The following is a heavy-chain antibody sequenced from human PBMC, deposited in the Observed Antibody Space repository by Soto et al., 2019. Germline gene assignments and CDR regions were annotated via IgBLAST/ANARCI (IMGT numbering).Heavy chain of an antibody. J-gene: IGHJ6*02. CDR3: ARVAVLIWFGELFDYYGLDV. CDR2: VWHDGSNK. D-gene: IGHD3-10*01. Sequence: QVQLVESGGGVVQPGRSLRLSCAASGFNFSTYGMHWVRQAPGRGLEWVAHVWHDGSNKYYADSVKGRFTIARDNSKNTLYLQMNSLRVEDTAVYYCARVAVLIWFGELFDYYGLDVWGQGTTVNVSS. CDR1: GFNFSTYG. V-gene: IGHV3-33*01.